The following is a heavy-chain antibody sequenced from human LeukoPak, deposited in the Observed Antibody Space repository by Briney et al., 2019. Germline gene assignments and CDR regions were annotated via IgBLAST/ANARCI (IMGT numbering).Heavy chain of an antibody. CDR1: GFTFSSYA. V-gene: IGHV3-64*01. J-gene: IGHJ4*02. CDR2: ISSNGGST. D-gene: IGHD4-23*01. Sequence: GGSLRLSCAASGFTFSSYAMHWVRQAPGKGLEYVSAISSNGGSTYYANSVKGRFTISRDNSKNTLYLQMGSLRAEDMAVYYCAKSQYQLRWGDYFDYWGQGTLVTVSS. CDR3: AKSQYQLRWGDYFDY.